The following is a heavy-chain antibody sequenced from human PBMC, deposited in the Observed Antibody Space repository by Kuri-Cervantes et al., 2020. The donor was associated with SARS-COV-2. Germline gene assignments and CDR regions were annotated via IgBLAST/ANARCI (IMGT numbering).Heavy chain of an antibody. J-gene: IGHJ6*03. CDR1: GYTFSSYH. Sequence: ASVKVSCKASGYTFSSYHMHWVRQAPGKGLEWMGGFDPEDGETIYAQKFQGRVTMTEDTSTDTAYMELSSLRSEDTAVYYCATWSGYYYYMDVWGKGTTVTVSS. V-gene: IGHV1-24*01. D-gene: IGHD3-3*01. CDR2: FDPEDGET. CDR3: ATWSGYYYYMDV.